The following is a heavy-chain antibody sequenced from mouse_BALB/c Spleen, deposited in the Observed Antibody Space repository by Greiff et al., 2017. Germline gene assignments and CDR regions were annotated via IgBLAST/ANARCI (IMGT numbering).Heavy chain of an antibody. V-gene: IGHV1S81*02. Sequence: QVQLQQSGAELVKPGASVKLSCKASGYTFTSYYMYWVKQRPGQGLEWIGGINPSNGGTNFNGKFKSKATLTEDKSSSTAYMQLSSLTSEDSAVYYCTGYSFDYWGQGTTLTVSA. CDR1: GYTFTSYY. CDR2: INPSNGGT. CDR3: TGYSFDY. J-gene: IGHJ2*01.